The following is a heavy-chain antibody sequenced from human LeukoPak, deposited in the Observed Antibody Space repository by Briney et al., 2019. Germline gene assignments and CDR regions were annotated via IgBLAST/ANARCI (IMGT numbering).Heavy chain of an antibody. Sequence: ASVKVSCKASGYTFTSHYMHWVRQAPGQGLEWKGIINPSGGSRSYAQKFQGRVTMTRDTSTSTVYMELSSLRSEDTAVYYCAREYYGSGSLMEWGQGTLVTVSS. CDR3: AREYYGSGSLME. CDR1: GYTFTSHY. J-gene: IGHJ4*02. D-gene: IGHD3-10*01. V-gene: IGHV1-46*01. CDR2: INPSGGSR.